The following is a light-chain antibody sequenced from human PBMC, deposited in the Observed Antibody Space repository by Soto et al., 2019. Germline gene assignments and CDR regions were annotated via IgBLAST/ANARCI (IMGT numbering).Light chain of an antibody. Sequence: QAVLTQPPSLSGTHGQRVTISCSGTSSNIGTNYLYWYKQLPGTAPKLLIYSNDERPSGVPDRFSGSKSGTSASLAISGLRSEDEADYYCASCDDSLRGPVFGGGTKLTVL. J-gene: IGLJ3*02. CDR3: ASCDDSLRGPV. CDR2: SND. CDR1: SSNIGTNY. V-gene: IGLV1-47*02.